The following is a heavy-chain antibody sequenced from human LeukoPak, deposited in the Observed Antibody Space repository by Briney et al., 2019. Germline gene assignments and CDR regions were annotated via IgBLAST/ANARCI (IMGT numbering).Heavy chain of an antibody. D-gene: IGHD4-17*01. J-gene: IGHJ6*03. V-gene: IGHV1-18*01. CDR1: GYTFINCG. Sequence: GASVKVSCKASGYTFINCGISWLRQAPGQGLEWLGWISAYNGNTDYAQKFQGRVTLTTDTSTSTAYMDLRDLRSDDTAVYYCARDTYTTVTAMDVWGKGTTVTVSS. CDR3: ARDTYTTVTAMDV. CDR2: ISAYNGNT.